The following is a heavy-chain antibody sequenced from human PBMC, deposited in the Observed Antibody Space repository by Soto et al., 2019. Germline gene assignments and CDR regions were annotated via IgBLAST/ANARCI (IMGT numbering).Heavy chain of an antibody. CDR2: ISGSGDST. J-gene: IGHJ4*02. CDR3: AKDCTSGWFYFDY. V-gene: IGHV3-23*01. Sequence: GGSLRLSCTASGFTFSYYAMSWVRQAPGKGLEWVSAISGSGDSTYYADPVKGRFTISRDNSKSTLYLQMNSLRAEDTAVYYCAKDCTSGWFYFDYWGRGALVTVSS. D-gene: IGHD6-19*01. CDR1: GFTFSYYA.